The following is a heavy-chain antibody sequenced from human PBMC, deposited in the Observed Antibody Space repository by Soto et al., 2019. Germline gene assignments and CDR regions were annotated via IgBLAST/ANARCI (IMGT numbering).Heavy chain of an antibody. Sequence: TISLTFSISGDSVSSNSAAWNCIRQSPSRGLEWLGRTYYRSKWYNDYAVSVKSRITINPDTSKNQFSLQLNSVTPEDTAVYYCARAAARYYYYYGMDVWGQGTTVTVSS. V-gene: IGHV6-1*01. CDR2: TYYRSKWYN. D-gene: IGHD6-6*01. J-gene: IGHJ6*02. CDR3: ARAAARYYYYYGMDV. CDR1: GDSVSSNSAA.